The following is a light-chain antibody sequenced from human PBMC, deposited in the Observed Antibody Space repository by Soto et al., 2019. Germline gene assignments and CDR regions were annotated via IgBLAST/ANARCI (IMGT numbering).Light chain of an antibody. CDR2: GNS. Sequence: QSVLAQPPSVSGAPGQRVTISCTGSSSNIGAGYGVHWYQQLPGTAPKLLIYGNSNRPSGVPDRFSGSKSGTSASLAITGLQAEDEADYHCQSYDSSLSGWVFGGGTNLTVL. J-gene: IGLJ3*02. CDR1: SSNIGAGYG. V-gene: IGLV1-40*01. CDR3: QSYDSSLSGWV.